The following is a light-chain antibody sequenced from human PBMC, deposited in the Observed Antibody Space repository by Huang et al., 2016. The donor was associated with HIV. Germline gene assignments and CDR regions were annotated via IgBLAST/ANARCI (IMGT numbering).Light chain of an antibody. CDR3: QQYYSTPYT. Sequence: DIVMTQSSDSLAVSLGEGATINCKSSHSVFYSSNNKNYVAWYQQKPGQPPKLLIYWASTRESGVPDRFSGSGSGTDFTLTISSLQAEDVAVYYCQQYYSTPYTFGQGTKLEIK. V-gene: IGKV4-1*01. CDR2: WAS. CDR1: HSVFYSSNNKNY. J-gene: IGKJ2*01.